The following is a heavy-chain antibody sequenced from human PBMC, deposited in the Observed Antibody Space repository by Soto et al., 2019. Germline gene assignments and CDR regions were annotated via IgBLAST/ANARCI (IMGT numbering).Heavy chain of an antibody. CDR3: AKRFSASWSIES. Sequence: QVQLMESGGGVVQPGRSLRLSCAASGFTFSTYGMHWVRQAPGKGLEWVAVISNGGSDQYYGDSVKGRFTVSRDNSKNTMSLQVNSLRPEDTAVYYCAKRFSASWSIESWGQGTLVIVSS. CDR2: ISNGGSDQ. J-gene: IGHJ5*01. CDR1: GFTFSTYG. D-gene: IGHD6-13*01. V-gene: IGHV3-30*18.